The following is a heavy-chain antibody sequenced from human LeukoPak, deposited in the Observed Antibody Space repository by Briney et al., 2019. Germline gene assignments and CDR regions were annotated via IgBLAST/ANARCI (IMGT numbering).Heavy chain of an antibody. D-gene: IGHD1-26*01. CDR1: GGIFSSYA. V-gene: IGHV1-69*13. J-gene: IGHJ4*02. CDR3: ARVVDVEYSGSYYLDY. Sequence: SVKVSCKASGGIFSSYAISWVRQAPGQGLEWMGGIIPIFGTANYAQKFQGRVTITADESTSTAYMELSSLRSEDTAVYYCARVVDVEYSGSYYLDYWGQGTLVTVSS. CDR2: IIPIFGTA.